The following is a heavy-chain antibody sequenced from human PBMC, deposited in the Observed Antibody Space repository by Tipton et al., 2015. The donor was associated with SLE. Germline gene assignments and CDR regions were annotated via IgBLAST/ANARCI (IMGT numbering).Heavy chain of an antibody. CDR3: AKQRDAFDI. Sequence: SLRLSCAASGFTFDDYAMHWVRQAPGKGLEWVSGISWNSGSIGYADSVKGRFTISRDNAKNSLYLQMNSLRAEDTALYYCAKQRDAFDIWGQGAMVTVSS. CDR1: GFTFDDYA. CDR2: ISWNSGSI. V-gene: IGHV3-9*01. J-gene: IGHJ3*02.